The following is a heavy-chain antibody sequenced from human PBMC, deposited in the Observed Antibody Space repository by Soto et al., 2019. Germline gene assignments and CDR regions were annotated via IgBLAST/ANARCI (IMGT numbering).Heavy chain of an antibody. CDR2: IYYSGST. J-gene: IGHJ3*02. CDR3: ASPSGYDYDAFDI. CDR1: GGSISSYY. D-gene: IGHD5-12*01. Sequence: PSETLSLTCTFSGGSISSYYWSWIRQPPGKGLEWIGYIYYSGSTNYNPSLKSRVTISVDTSKNQFSLKLSSVTAADTAVYYCASPSGYDYDAFDIWGQGTMVTVSS. V-gene: IGHV4-59*08.